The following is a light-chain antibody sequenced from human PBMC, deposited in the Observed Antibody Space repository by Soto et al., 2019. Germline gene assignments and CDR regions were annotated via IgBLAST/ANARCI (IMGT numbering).Light chain of an antibody. CDR2: DAS. Sequence: EILMTQSPATLAASPGERATLSCRASQSVGSKLAWYQQKPGQPPRLVMFDASIRATGVPARFSGGGSGTEFTLTISSLQSEDLALYYCQQYEKWPPTTFGQGTKVEIK. CDR3: QQYEKWPPTT. CDR1: QSVGSK. V-gene: IGKV3-15*01. J-gene: IGKJ1*01.